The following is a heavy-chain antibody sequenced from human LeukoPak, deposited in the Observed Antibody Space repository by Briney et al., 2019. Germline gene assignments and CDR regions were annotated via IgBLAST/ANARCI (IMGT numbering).Heavy chain of an antibody. J-gene: IGHJ5*02. CDR1: GFIFSNYA. D-gene: IGHD4-17*01. CDR3: ARDRTVTTSRFDP. Sequence: GGSLRLSCAASGFIFSNYAMHWVRQAPGKGLEWVAVISYDGGNKNYADSVKGRFTISRDSSKNTLYLQMNSLRTEDTAVYYCARDRTVTTSRFDPWGQGTLVTVSS. CDR2: ISYDGGNK. V-gene: IGHV3-30*04.